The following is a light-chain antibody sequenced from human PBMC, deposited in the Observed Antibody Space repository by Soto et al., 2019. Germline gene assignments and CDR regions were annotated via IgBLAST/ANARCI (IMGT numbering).Light chain of an antibody. CDR2: DAS. CDR3: QQYSVYWT. J-gene: IGKJ1*01. Sequence: DIQMTQSPSTLSASVGDRVTIIFRASQSVSTRLAWYQQKPGKAPKVLIYDASSWAGGVPSRFTGSGSGTEFTLTINSLQPDDFATYYCQQYSVYWTFGQGTKVDTK. V-gene: IGKV1-5*02. CDR1: QSVSTR.